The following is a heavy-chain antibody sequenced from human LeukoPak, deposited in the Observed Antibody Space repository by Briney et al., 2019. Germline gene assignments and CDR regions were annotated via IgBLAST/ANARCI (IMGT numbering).Heavy chain of an antibody. D-gene: IGHD1-26*01. Sequence: SETLSLTCTVSGGSISSYYWSWIRQPPGKGLEWIGYIYYSGSTNYNPSLKSRVTMSVDTSKNQFSLKLSSVTAADTAVYYCARDSVRWELPDVYYYYMDVWGKGTTVTVSS. J-gene: IGHJ6*03. CDR3: ARDSVRWELPDVYYYYMDV. V-gene: IGHV4-59*12. CDR2: IYYSGST. CDR1: GGSISSYY.